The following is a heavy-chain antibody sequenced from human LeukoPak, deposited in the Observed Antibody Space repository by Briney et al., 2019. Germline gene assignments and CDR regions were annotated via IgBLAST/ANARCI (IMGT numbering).Heavy chain of an antibody. V-gene: IGHV4-39*07. J-gene: IGHJ4*02. CDR1: GGSISSNSYY. D-gene: IGHD3-22*01. Sequence: SETLSLTCTVSGGSISSNSYYWGWIRQPAGKGLEWIGSIYFSGSTYYNPSLNIRVTISVDTSKNQFSLNLRSVTAADTAVYYCAREILYDSTGYYLWGQGTLVTVSS. CDR2: IYFSGST. CDR3: AREILYDSTGYYL.